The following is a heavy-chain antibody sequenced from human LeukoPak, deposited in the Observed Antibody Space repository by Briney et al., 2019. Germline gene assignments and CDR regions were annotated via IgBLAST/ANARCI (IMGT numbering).Heavy chain of an antibody. CDR2: ISGGGSSV. Sequence: GGSLRLSCAASGFTFSDYYMSWVRRAPGKGLEWVSYISGGGSSVYYADSVKGRFTISRDNSKNTLYLQMNSLRAEDTAVYYCAKDQSITMVRDQTDAFDIWGQGTMVTVSS. V-gene: IGHV3-11*01. CDR3: AKDQSITMVRDQTDAFDI. D-gene: IGHD3-10*01. CDR1: GFTFSDYY. J-gene: IGHJ3*02.